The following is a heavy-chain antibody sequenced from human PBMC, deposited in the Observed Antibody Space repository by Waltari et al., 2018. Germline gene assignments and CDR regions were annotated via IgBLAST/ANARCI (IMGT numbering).Heavy chain of an antibody. D-gene: IGHD6-19*01. Sequence: QVQLQESGPGLVKPSETLSLTCTVSGGSISSYYWSWIRQPPGKGLEWIGYIYYSGSTNYNPSLKSRVTISVDTAKNQFSLKLSSVTAADTAVYYCARVPRIAVAGTPRVRRGYYYMDVWGKGTTVTVSS. CDR2: IYYSGST. J-gene: IGHJ6*03. V-gene: IGHV4-59*01. CDR3: ARVPRIAVAGTPRVRRGYYYMDV. CDR1: GGSISSYY.